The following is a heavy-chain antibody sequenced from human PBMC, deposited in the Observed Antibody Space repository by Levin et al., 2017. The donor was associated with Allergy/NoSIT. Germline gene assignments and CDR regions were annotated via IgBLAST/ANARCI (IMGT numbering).Heavy chain of an antibody. V-gene: IGHV5-51*01. CDR1: GSSFSSYW. Sequence: GGSLRLSCKGSGSSFSSYWIGWVRQMPGKGLEWMGIIYPGDSDTRYRPSFQGQVTMSADKSTTTAHLQWSSLKASDSAIYYCATAKTELATPFDYWGQGTLVTVSS. J-gene: IGHJ4*02. D-gene: IGHD6-13*01. CDR3: ATAKTELATPFDY. CDR2: IYPGDSDT.